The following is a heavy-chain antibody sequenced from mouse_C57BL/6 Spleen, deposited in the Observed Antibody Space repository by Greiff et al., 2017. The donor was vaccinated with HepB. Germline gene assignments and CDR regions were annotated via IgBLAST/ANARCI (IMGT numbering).Heavy chain of an antibody. CDR1: GYTFTSYW. Sequence: QVQLQQPGAELVRPGSSVKLSCKASGYTFTSYWMDWVKQRPGQGLEWIGNIYPSDSETHYNQKFKDKATLTVDKSSSTAYMQLSSLTSEDSAVYYCARWSQGYFDVWGTGTTVTVSS. V-gene: IGHV1-61*01. CDR3: ARWSQGYFDV. J-gene: IGHJ1*03. CDR2: IYPSDSET.